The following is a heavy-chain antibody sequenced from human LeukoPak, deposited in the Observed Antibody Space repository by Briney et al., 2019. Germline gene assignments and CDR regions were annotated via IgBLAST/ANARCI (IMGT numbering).Heavy chain of an antibody. J-gene: IGHJ4*02. CDR2: VSTSDTP. CDR3: AGDYSSLVMGH. CDR1: NDSINNFY. Sequence: PSETLSLTCNVSNDSINNFYWTWIRQPAGRGLEWIRTVSTSDTPHYNPSLKSRVAISIDKSKNHFSLRLISVTAADTAVYFCAGDYSSLVMGHWGQGTPVTVSS. D-gene: IGHD4-17*01. V-gene: IGHV4-4*07.